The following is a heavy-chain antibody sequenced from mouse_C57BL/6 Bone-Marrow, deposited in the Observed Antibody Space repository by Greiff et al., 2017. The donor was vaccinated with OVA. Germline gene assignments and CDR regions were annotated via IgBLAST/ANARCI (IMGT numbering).Heavy chain of an antibody. CDR3: ARSTMVTTPWYFDV. V-gene: IGHV7-1*01. D-gene: IGHD2-2*01. J-gene: IGHJ1*03. Sequence: EVKLMESGGGLVQSGRSLRLSCATSGFTFSDFYMEWVRQAPGKGLEWIAASRNKANDYTTEYSASVKGRFIVSRDTSQSILYLQMNALRAEDTAIYYCARSTMVTTPWYFDVWGTGTTVTVSS. CDR1: GFTFSDFY. CDR2: SRNKANDYTT.